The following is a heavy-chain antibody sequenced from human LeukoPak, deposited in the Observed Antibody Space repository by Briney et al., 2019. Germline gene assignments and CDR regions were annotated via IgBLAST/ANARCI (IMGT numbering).Heavy chain of an antibody. Sequence: GESMKISCKGSGYSFTTYCNGCVRQMPGKGLEWMATIYPGNSQTSYSPSFKGQVTISADKTINNVYLKLSSLTASDTAMYYCAILRLNNTVYMSGQKTMLTLSS. CDR2: IYPGNSQT. CDR1: GYSFTTYC. CDR3: AILRLNNTVYM. V-gene: IGHV5-51*01. D-gene: IGHD1/OR15-1a*01. J-gene: IGHJ3*02.